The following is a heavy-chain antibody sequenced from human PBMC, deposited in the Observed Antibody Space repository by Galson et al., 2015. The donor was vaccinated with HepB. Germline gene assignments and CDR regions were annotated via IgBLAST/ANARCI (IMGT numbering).Heavy chain of an antibody. CDR2: IIPIFGTA. CDR3: ARTTVTTLVSRYFDL. J-gene: IGHJ2*01. Sequence: SVKVSCKASGGTFSSYAISWVRQAPGQGLEWMGGIIPIFGTANYAQKFQGRVTITADESTSTAYMELSSLRSEDTAVYYCARTTVTTLVSRYFDLWGRGTLVTVSS. D-gene: IGHD4-17*01. V-gene: IGHV1-69*13. CDR1: GGTFSSYA.